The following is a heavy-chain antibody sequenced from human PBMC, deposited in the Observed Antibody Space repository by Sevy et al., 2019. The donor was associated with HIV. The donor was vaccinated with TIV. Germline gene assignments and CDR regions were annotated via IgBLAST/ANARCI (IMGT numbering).Heavy chain of an antibody. CDR2: TRNKANSYTT. J-gene: IGHJ4*02. CDR1: GFTFSDHY. CDR3: ARGGINSSGYYFFDY. V-gene: IGHV3-72*01. Sequence: GGSLRLSCAASGFTFSDHYMDWVRQAPGKGLEWVGRTRNKANSYTTEYGASVKGRFTISRDDSKNSLYLQMNSLKTEDTAVYYCARGGINSSGYYFFDYWGQGTLVTVSS. D-gene: IGHD3-22*01.